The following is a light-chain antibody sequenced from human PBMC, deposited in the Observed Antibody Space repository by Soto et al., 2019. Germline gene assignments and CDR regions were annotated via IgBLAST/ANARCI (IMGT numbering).Light chain of an antibody. CDR1: QSASNN. CDR3: QQYNKWPST. CDR2: GVS. V-gene: IGKV3-15*01. Sequence: EILMTQSPGTLSVSPGETATLSCWASQSASNNLAWYQQKPGQAPRLLIYGVSSRATGVPPRFSGSGSGTEFTLTISSLQSEDFAVYYCQQYNKWPSTFDQGTRLEIK. J-gene: IGKJ5*01.